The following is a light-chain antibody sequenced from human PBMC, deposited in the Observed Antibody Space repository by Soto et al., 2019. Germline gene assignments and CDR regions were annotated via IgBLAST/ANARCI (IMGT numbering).Light chain of an antibody. CDR2: DAS. V-gene: IGKV3-11*01. CDR3: QQRSNWART. J-gene: IGKJ1*01. Sequence: EIVLTQSPATLSLSPGERATLSCRASQSVSSYLAWYQQKPGQAPRLLIYDASNRATSIPARFSGSGSGTDFTLTISSLEPEDFAVYYCQQRSNWARTFGQGTKVDIK. CDR1: QSVSSY.